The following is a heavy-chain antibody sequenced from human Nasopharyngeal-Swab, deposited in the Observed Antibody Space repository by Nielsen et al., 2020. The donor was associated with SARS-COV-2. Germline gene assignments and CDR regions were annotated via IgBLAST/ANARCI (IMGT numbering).Heavy chain of an antibody. J-gene: IGHJ6*03. CDR1: GYSFTSYW. V-gene: IGHV5-51*01. CDR3: ARQFAVVTPGDYYYYMDV. D-gene: IGHD4-23*01. Sequence: KVSCKGSGYSFTSYWIGWVRQMPGKGLEWMGIIYPGDSDTRYSPSFQGQVTTSADKSISTAYLQWSSLKASDTAMYYCARQFAVVTPGDYYYYMDVWGKGTTVTVSS. CDR2: IYPGDSDT.